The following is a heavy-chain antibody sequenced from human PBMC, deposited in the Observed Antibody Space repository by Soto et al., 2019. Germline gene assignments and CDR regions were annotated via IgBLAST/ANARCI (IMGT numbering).Heavy chain of an antibody. J-gene: IGHJ4*02. CDR1: GGSFSGYY. V-gene: IGHV4-34*01. Sequence: SETLSLTCAVYGGSFSGYYWSWIRQPPGKGLEWIGEINHSGSTNYNPSLKSRVTISVDTSKNQFSLKLSSVTAADTAVYYCARGVYGDFDYWGQGTLVTVSS. D-gene: IGHD1-20*01. CDR3: ARGVYGDFDY. CDR2: INHSGST.